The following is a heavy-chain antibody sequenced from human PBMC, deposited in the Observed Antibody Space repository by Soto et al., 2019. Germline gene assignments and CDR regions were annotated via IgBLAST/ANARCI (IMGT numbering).Heavy chain of an antibody. CDR1: GGSISSCY. CDR3: ARDIWASNYYYGMDV. Sequence: PSETLSLTCTVSGGSISSCYWSWIRQPAGKGLEWIGRIYTSGSTNDNPSLKSRVTMSVDTSKNQFSLKLSSVTAADTAVYYCARDIWASNYYYGMDVWGQGTTVTVSS. D-gene: IGHD7-27*01. V-gene: IGHV4-4*07. J-gene: IGHJ6*02. CDR2: IYTSGST.